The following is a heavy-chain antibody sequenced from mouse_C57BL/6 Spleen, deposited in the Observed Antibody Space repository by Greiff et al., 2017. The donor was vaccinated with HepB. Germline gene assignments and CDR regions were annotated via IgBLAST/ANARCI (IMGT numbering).Heavy chain of an antibody. CDR3: ARSEDSNDAEFAY. V-gene: IGHV1-81*01. CDR1: GYTFTSYG. D-gene: IGHD2-12*01. Sequence: VQLQQSGAELARPGASVKLSCKASGYTFTSYGISWVKQRTGQGLEWIGEIYPRSGNTYYNEKFKGKATLTADKSSSTAYMELRSLTSEDSAVYFCARSEDSNDAEFAYWGQGTLVTVSA. J-gene: IGHJ3*01. CDR2: IYPRSGNT.